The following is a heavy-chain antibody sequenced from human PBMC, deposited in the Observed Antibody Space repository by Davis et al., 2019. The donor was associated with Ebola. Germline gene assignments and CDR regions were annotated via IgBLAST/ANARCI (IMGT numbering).Heavy chain of an antibody. D-gene: IGHD3-22*01. J-gene: IGHJ2*01. CDR1: GGSISSSSYY. CDR2: IYYSGST. Sequence: MPSETLSLTCTVSGGSISSSSYYWGWIRQPPGKGLEWIANIYYSGSTQYNPSLKSRVTISVDTSKNQFSLKLSSVTAADTAVYYCARGRGWYYDSSGYYGADWYFDLWGRGTLVTVSS. V-gene: IGHV4-39*07. CDR3: ARGRGWYYDSSGYYGADWYFDL.